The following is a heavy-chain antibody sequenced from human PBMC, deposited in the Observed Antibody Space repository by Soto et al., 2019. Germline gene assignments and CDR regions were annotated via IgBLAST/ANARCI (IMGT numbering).Heavy chain of an antibody. CDR2: ISGSGGST. J-gene: IGHJ4*02. D-gene: IGHD3-22*01. V-gene: IGHV3-23*01. CDR3: AKDVYYDKYFDY. Sequence: HPGGSLSLSCAASGFTFSSYDMSWVRQAPGKGLEWVSAISGSGGSTYYADSVKGRFTISRDNSKNTLYLEMRSLRAEDTAVYYCAKDVYYDKYFDYWGQGTLVTVSS. CDR1: GFTFSSYD.